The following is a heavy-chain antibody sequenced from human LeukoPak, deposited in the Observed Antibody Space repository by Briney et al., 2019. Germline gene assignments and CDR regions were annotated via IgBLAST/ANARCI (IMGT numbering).Heavy chain of an antibody. CDR3: AKRGAEVGATVAPGDY. Sequence: GGSLRLSCAASGFTFSSYGMHWVRQAPGKGLEWVAFIRSDGSNKYYTDSVKGRFTISRDNSKNTLYLQMNSLRAEDTAVYYCAKRGAEVGATVAPGDYWGQGTLVTVSS. D-gene: IGHD1-26*01. CDR1: GFTFSSYG. J-gene: IGHJ4*02. V-gene: IGHV3-30*02. CDR2: IRSDGSNK.